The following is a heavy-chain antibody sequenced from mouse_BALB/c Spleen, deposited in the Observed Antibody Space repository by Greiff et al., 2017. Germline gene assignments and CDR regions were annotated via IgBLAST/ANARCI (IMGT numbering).Heavy chain of an antibody. Sequence: VQLQQSGAELVKPGASVKLSCTASGFNIKDTYMHWVKQRPEQGLEWIGRIDPANGNTKYDPKFQGKATITADTSSNTAYLQLSSLTSEDTAVYYCTRGGNYPYAMDYWGQGTSVTVSS. V-gene: IGHV14-3*02. D-gene: IGHD2-1*01. CDR1: GFNIKDTY. CDR2: IDPANGNT. J-gene: IGHJ4*01. CDR3: TRGGNYPYAMDY.